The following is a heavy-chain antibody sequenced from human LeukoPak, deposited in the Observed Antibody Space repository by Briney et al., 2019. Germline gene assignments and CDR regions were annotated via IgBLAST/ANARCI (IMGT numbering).Heavy chain of an antibody. CDR2: ISSSSKI. V-gene: IGHV3-48*02. D-gene: IGHD1/OR15-1a*01. CDR1: GFAFSSYA. Sequence: PGGSLRLSCTASGFAFSSYAMAWVRQAPGKGLEWLSYISSSSKINYADSVKGRFTISRDNAKNSLYLQMISLRDEDTAVYYCARSNNPGVHDFDPWGQGTLVTVSS. CDR3: ARSNNPGVHDFDP. J-gene: IGHJ5*02.